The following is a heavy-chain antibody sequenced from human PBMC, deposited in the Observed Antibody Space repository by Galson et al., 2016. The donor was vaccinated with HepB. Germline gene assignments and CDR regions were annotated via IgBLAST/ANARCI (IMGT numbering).Heavy chain of an antibody. CDR2: IYYVGST. V-gene: IGHV4-39*01. CDR1: GDSVGSSDYY. D-gene: IGHD1-26*01. CDR3: ANGIVGATPFFQY. J-gene: IGHJ4*02. Sequence: SETLSLTCTVSGDSVGSSDYYWGWVRQPPGKGLEWIGNIYYVGSTYFNPSLKSRVTIKVETSKNQLSLKVDSVTATDTAVYYCANGIVGATPFFQYWGQGSLVTVSS.